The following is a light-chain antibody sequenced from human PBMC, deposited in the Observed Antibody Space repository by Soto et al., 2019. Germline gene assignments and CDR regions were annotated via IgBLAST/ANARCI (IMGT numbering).Light chain of an antibody. V-gene: IGKV1-9*01. CDR2: AAS. CDR1: QGISSY. CDR3: QQVNSYGT. J-gene: IGKJ3*01. Sequence: IQLTQSPSSLSASVGDRVTITCRASQGISSYLAWYQEKPGKAPKLLIYAASTLQSGVPSRFSGSGSGTDFTLTISSLQPEDFATYYCQQVNSYGTFGPGTKVDVK.